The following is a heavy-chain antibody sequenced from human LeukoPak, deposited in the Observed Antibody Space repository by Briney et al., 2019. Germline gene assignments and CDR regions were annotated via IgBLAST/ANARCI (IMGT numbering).Heavy chain of an antibody. D-gene: IGHD3-3*01. CDR3: ARVFDYDFWSGYYN. Sequence: VASVKVSCKASGYTFTSYDINWVRQATGQGLEWMGWMNPNSGDTAYAQKFQGRVTITRNTSISTAYMELSSLRSEDTAVYYCARVFDYDFWSGYYNWGQGALVTVSS. CDR1: GYTFTSYD. CDR2: MNPNSGDT. J-gene: IGHJ4*02. V-gene: IGHV1-8*03.